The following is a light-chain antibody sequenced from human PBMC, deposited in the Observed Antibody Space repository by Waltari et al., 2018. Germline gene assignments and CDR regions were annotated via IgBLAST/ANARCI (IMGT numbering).Light chain of an antibody. CDR3: QQYGSSPRT. J-gene: IGKJ1*01. CDR2: GAS. CDR1: QSVTGSY. V-gene: IGKV3-20*01. Sequence: EIVLTQSPGTLSLSPGERATLSCRTRQSVTGSYLAWYQQKPGQAPRLLISGASSRATGIPDRFSVSGSGTDFTLTISRLEPEDFAVYYCQQYGSSPRTFGQGTKVEIK.